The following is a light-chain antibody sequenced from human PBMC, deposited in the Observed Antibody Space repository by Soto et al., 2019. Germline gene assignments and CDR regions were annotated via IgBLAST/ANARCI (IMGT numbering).Light chain of an antibody. CDR2: AAS. J-gene: IGKJ1*01. Sequence: LVLTQSPGTLSLSPGERATLSCRASQSISAGYLAWYQQRPGQGPRLLIYAASNRATGIPDRFSGSGSGTDFTLTSSRMEAEDFAVYYCQKYSSPWTFGQGTKVEIK. V-gene: IGKV3-20*01. CDR1: QSISAGY. CDR3: QKYSSPWT.